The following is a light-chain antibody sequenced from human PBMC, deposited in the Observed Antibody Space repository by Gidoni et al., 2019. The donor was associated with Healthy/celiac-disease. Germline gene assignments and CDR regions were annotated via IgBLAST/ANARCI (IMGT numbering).Light chain of an antibody. CDR3: QQYGSSPLT. CDR2: GAS. Sequence: EIVFTQSPGTLSLAPGESATLDCRASQSVSSSYLAWYQQKPGQAPRLLIYGASSGATGIPDRFSGSGSGTDFTLTISRLEPEDFAVYYCQQYGSSPLTFXPXTKVDIK. V-gene: IGKV3-20*01. J-gene: IGKJ3*01. CDR1: QSVSSSY.